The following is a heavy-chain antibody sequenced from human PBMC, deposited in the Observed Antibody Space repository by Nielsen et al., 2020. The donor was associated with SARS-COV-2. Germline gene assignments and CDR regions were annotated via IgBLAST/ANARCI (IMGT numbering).Heavy chain of an antibody. D-gene: IGHD3-10*01. CDR1: GFTFSSYE. Sequence: GESLKISCTASGFTFSSYEMNWVRQAPGKGLEWVSYISSSGSTIYYADSVKGRFTISRDNAKNSLYLQMNSLRAEDTAVYYCARWYYYGSGSSMMRGMDVWGQGTTVTVSS. CDR3: ARWYYYGSGSSMMRGMDV. CDR2: ISSSGSTI. J-gene: IGHJ6*02. V-gene: IGHV3-48*03.